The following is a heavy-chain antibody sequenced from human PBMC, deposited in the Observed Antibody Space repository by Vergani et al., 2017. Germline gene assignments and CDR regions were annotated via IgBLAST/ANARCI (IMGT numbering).Heavy chain of an antibody. Sequence: QVQLQQWGAGLLKPSETLSLTCAVYGGSFSGYYWSWIRQPPGKGLEWIGEINHSGSTNYNPSLKSRVTISVDTSKNQFSLKLSSVTAADTAVYYCARRHWRVPYRVNEVIVGATRRGGWFDPWGQGTLVTVSS. D-gene: IGHD1-26*01. J-gene: IGHJ5*02. CDR2: INHSGST. CDR1: GGSFSGYY. CDR3: ARRHWRVPYRVNEVIVGATRRGGWFDP. V-gene: IGHV4-34*01.